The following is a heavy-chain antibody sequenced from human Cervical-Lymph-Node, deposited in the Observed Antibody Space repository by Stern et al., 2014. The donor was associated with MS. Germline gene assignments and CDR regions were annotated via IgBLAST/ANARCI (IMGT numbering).Heavy chain of an antibody. CDR2: ISAYKGNT. Sequence: QVQLVQSGAEVKKPGASVKVSCKASGYTFINYGISWVRQAPGQGLEWMGWISAYKGNTNYAQKLQGRVTMTTATSSNTAYMELRSLRSDDTAVYYCARDLPGIAARGYSYYGMDVWGQGTTVTVSS. J-gene: IGHJ6*02. CDR1: GYTFINYG. D-gene: IGHD6-6*01. V-gene: IGHV1-18*01. CDR3: ARDLPGIAARGYSYYGMDV.